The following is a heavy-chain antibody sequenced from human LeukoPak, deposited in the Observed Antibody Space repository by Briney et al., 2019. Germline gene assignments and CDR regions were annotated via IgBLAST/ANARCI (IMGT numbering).Heavy chain of an antibody. CDR1: GNYL. CDR2: INSDGSWT. V-gene: IGHV3-74*01. CDR3: VSFYETY. D-gene: IGHD2/OR15-2a*01. Sequence: GSLRLSCAASGNYLMHWVRQAPGKGLVWVSHINSDGSWTSYADSVKGRFTISKDNAKNTVYLQMNNLRAEDTAVYYCVSFYETYWGRGTLVTVSS. J-gene: IGHJ4*02.